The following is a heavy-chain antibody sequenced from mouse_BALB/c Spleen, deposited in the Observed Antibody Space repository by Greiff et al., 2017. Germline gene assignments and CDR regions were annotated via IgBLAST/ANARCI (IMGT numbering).Heavy chain of an antibody. Sequence: QVQLKESGPGLVAPSQSLSITCTVSGFSLTGYGVNWVRQPPGKGLEWLGMIWGDGSTDYNSALKSRLSISKDNSKSQVFLKMNSLQTDDTARYYCARVVNYYSYAMAYWGQGTSVTVSS. CDR2: IWGDGST. D-gene: IGHD2-1*01. CDR1: GFSLTGYG. V-gene: IGHV2-6-7*01. J-gene: IGHJ4*01. CDR3: ARVVNYYSYAMAY.